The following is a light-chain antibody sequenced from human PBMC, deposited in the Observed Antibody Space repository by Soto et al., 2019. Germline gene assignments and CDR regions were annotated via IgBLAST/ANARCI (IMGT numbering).Light chain of an antibody. J-gene: IGKJ2*01. V-gene: IGKV1-12*01. CDR2: TAS. CDR3: QQANSSPYT. Sequence: DIQMTQSPSFVSASVGDRVTITCRASQDISTWLAWYQQKPGRAPNLLSYTASSLQSGVPSRFSGSGSATDFTLTISSLQPEDFATYYCQQANSSPYTFGQGTKLQIK. CDR1: QDISTW.